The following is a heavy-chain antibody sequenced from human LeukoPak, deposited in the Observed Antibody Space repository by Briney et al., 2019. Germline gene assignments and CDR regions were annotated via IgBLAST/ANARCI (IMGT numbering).Heavy chain of an antibody. CDR3: ARTGDIVVVPAAIPRYYYYYYMDV. J-gene: IGHJ6*03. D-gene: IGHD2-2*01. Sequence: SVKVSCKASGGTFSSYAISWVRQAPGQGLEWMGGIIPIFGTANYAQKFQGRVTITADESTSTAYMELSSLRSEDTAVYYCARTGDIVVVPAAIPRYYYYYYMDVWGEGTTVTVSS. CDR1: GGTFSSYA. V-gene: IGHV1-69*13. CDR2: IIPIFGTA.